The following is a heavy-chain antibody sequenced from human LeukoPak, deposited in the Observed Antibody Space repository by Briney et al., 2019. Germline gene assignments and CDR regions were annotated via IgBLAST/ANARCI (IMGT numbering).Heavy chain of an antibody. CDR1: GFTFSSYS. Sequence: PGGTLRLSCAASGFTFSSYSMNWVRQAPGKGLEWVSSISSSSSYIYYADSVKGRFTISRDNAKNSLYLQMNSLSAEDTAVYYCARCCTNRVCYIPDDYWGQGTLVTVS. J-gene: IGHJ4*02. CDR2: ISSSSSYI. CDR3: ARCCTNRVCYIPDDY. D-gene: IGHD2-8*01. V-gene: IGHV3-21*01.